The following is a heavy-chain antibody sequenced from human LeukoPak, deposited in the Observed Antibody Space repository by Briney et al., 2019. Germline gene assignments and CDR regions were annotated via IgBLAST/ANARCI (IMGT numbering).Heavy chain of an antibody. J-gene: IGHJ5*02. Sequence: SETLSLTCAVYGGSFSGYYWSWIRQPPGKGLEWIGYIYYSGSTNYNPSLKSRVTISVDTSKNQFSLKLSSVTAADTAVYYCARLISPIHAYHEDNWFDPWGQGTLVTVSP. CDR2: IYYSGST. V-gene: IGHV4-59*08. D-gene: IGHD2-2*01. CDR3: ARLISPIHAYHEDNWFDP. CDR1: GGSFSGYY.